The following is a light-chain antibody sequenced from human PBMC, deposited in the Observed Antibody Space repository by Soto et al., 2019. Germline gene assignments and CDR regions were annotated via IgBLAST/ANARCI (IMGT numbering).Light chain of an antibody. CDR3: QQSYSTPYT. Sequence: DIQMTQSPSSLSASVGDRVTITCRASQSISSYLNWYQQKPGKAPKLLIYAASSLQSGVPSRFSGSGSGTDFTLTISMLQPEDFATYYCQQSYSTPYTCGRGTKLEIK. J-gene: IGKJ2*01. CDR2: AAS. V-gene: IGKV1-39*01. CDR1: QSISSY.